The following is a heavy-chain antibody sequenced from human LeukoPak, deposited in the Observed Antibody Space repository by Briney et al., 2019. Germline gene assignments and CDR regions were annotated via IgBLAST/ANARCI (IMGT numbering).Heavy chain of an antibody. CDR1: GFTFSTSW. CDR2: IKQDGSEK. Sequence: GGSLRLSCSASGFTFSTSWMSWVRQAPGKGLEWVANIKQDGSEKYYVDSVKGRFTISRDNAKNPLYLQMNSLRAEDTAVYYCARSYGDYATGNWFDPWGQGTLVTVSS. CDR3: ARSYGDYATGNWFDP. J-gene: IGHJ5*02. V-gene: IGHV3-7*01. D-gene: IGHD4-17*01.